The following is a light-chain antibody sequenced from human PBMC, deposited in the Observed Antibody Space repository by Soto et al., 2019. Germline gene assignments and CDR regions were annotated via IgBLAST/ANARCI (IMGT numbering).Light chain of an antibody. CDR3: FSYTTSSAPYV. V-gene: IGLV2-14*01. J-gene: IGLJ1*01. CDR2: EVS. CDR1: TSDVGGYNY. Sequence: QSVLTQPASVSGSPGQSITISCTGTTSDVGGYNYVSWYQQHPGKAPKLMIYEVSNRPSGVSNRFSGSKSGNTASLTISGLQAEDEAAYYCFSYTTSSAPYVSGTGTKLTVL.